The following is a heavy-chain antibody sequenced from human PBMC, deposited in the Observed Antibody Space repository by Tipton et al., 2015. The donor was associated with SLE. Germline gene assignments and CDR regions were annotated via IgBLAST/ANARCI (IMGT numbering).Heavy chain of an antibody. V-gene: IGHV1-69*13. Sequence: QPVQSGAEVKKPGASVKVSCKASGYTFTSYGISWVRQAPGQGLEWMGGIIPIFGTANYAQKFQGRVPITADESTSTAYMELSSLRSEDTAVYYCARDGSDYGSGRSYYGMDVWGQGTTVTVSS. J-gene: IGHJ6*02. CDR1: GYTFTSYG. CDR2: IIPIFGTA. D-gene: IGHD3-10*01. CDR3: ARDGSDYGSGRSYYGMDV.